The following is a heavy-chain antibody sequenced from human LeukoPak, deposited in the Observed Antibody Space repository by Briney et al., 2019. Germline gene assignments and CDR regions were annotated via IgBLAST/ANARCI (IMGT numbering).Heavy chain of an antibody. J-gene: IGHJ4*02. Sequence: ALVKVSCKASGYTFTSYGISWVRQAPGQGLEWMGWISAYNGNTNYAQKLQGRVTMTTDTSTSTAYMELRSLRSDDTAVYYCARDRGTYYYGSGTTVDYWGQGTLVTVSS. D-gene: IGHD3-10*01. CDR3: ARDRGTYYYGSGTTVDY. CDR1: GYTFTSYG. CDR2: ISAYNGNT. V-gene: IGHV1-18*04.